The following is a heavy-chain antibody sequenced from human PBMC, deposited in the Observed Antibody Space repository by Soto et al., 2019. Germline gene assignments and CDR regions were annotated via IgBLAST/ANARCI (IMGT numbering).Heavy chain of an antibody. Sequence: SETLSLTCTVSGGSISSGDYYWSWIRQPPGKGLEWIGYIYYSGSTYYNPSLKSRVTISVDTSKNQFSLKLSSVTAADTAVYYCAREIVVVVAATRWFDPWGQGTLVTFSS. D-gene: IGHD2-15*01. CDR2: IYYSGST. V-gene: IGHV4-30-4*01. CDR1: GGSISSGDYY. CDR3: AREIVVVVAATRWFDP. J-gene: IGHJ5*02.